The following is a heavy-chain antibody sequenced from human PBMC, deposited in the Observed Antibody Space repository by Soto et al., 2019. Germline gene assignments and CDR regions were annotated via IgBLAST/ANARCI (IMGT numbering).Heavy chain of an antibody. J-gene: IGHJ5*02. D-gene: IGHD6-6*01. CDR3: ARDQEYSTSGLYWFDL. CDR1: GYTFTSFG. CDR2: ISAYNGDT. Sequence: ASVKVSCKASGYTFTSFGITWVRQAPGQDLEWMGWISAYNGDTNYAPRLQGRVTVTTDTSTTTVYMELKNLKSDDTAVYYCARDQEYSTSGLYWFDLWGQRTLVPGSS. V-gene: IGHV1-18*04.